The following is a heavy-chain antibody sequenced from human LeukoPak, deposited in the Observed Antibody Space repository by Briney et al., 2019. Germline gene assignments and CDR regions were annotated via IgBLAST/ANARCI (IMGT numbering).Heavy chain of an antibody. J-gene: IGHJ4*02. CDR1: GFTFSSYA. Sequence: GGSLRLSCAASGFTFSSYAMSWVRQAPGKGLEWVSVINNSGGSTYYADSVKGRFTISRDSSKNTLYLQMNSLRAEDTAVYYCVKGARSGYSSLDYWGQGTLVTVSS. D-gene: IGHD6-13*01. V-gene: IGHV3-23*01. CDR2: INNSGGST. CDR3: VKGARSGYSSLDY.